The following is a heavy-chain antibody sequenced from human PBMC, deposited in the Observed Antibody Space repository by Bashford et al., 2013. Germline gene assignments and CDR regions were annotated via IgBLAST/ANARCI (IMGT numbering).Heavy chain of an antibody. Sequence: ASVKVSCKASGYTFTSYDINWVRQATGQGLEWMGWMNPNSGNTGYAQKFQGRVTMTRDTSISTAYMELSSLRSEDTAVYYCARTWSDLYGMDVWGQGTTVTVSS. V-gene: IGHV1-8*01. CDR3: ARTWSDLYGMDV. CDR1: GYTFTSYD. J-gene: IGHJ6*02. CDR2: MNPNSGNT.